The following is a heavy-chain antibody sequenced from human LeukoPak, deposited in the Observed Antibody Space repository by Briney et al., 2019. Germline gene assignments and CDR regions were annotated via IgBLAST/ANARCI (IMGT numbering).Heavy chain of an antibody. J-gene: IGHJ4*02. CDR3: AKLAQVVAATTDFDY. V-gene: IGHV3-30*18. Sequence: GRSLRLSCAASGFTFSSYGMHWVRQAPGKGLEWVAVISYDGSNKYYADSVKGRFTISRDNSKNTLYLQMNSLRAEDTAVYYCAKLAQVVAATTDFDYGGQGTLVTVSS. CDR1: GFTFSSYG. CDR2: ISYDGSNK. D-gene: IGHD2-15*01.